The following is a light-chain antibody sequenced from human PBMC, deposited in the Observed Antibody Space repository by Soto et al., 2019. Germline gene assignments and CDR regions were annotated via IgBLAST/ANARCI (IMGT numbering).Light chain of an antibody. Sequence: QSALTQPRSVSGSPGQSVTISCTGTSSDVGGYNYVSWYQQHPGKAPKLMIYDVSKRPSGVPDRFSGSKSGNTASLTISGLQAEDEADYYCCSYAGSYTFVYVFGTGTKVTV. CDR1: SSDVGGYNY. CDR3: CSYAGSYTFVYV. V-gene: IGLV2-11*01. J-gene: IGLJ1*01. CDR2: DVS.